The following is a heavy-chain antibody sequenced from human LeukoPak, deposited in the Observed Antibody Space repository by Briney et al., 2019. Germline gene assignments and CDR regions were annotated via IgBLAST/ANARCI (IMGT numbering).Heavy chain of an antibody. D-gene: IGHD2-2*01. J-gene: IGHJ6*03. V-gene: IGHV4-34*01. CDR3: ARGEDIVVVPAGSDPHYMDV. CDR1: GGSFSGYY. CDR2: INHSGST. Sequence: KPSETLSLTCAVYGGSFSGYYWSWIRQPPGKGLEWIGEINHSGSTNYNPSLKSRVTISVDTSKNQFSLKLSSVTAADTAVYYCARGEDIVVVPAGSDPHYMDVWGKGTTVTVSS.